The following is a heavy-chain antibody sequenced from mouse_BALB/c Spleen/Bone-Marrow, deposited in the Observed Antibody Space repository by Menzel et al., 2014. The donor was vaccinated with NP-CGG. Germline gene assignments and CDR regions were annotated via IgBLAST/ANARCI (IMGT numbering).Heavy chain of an antibody. CDR2: IWGDGST. CDR1: GFSLTSYG. Sequence: VQGVESGPGLVAPSQSLSITCAVSGFSLTSYGVSWVRQPPGKGLEWLGVIWGDGSTNYHSALISRLSISKDNSKSQVFLKLNSLQTDDTATYQCAKGEYGKRYYVMDYWGQGTSVTVSS. D-gene: IGHD2-10*02. CDR3: AKGEYGKRYYVMDY. J-gene: IGHJ4*01. V-gene: IGHV2-3*01.